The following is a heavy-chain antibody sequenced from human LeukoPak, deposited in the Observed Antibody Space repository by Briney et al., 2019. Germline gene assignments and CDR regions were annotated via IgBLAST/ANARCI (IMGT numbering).Heavy chain of an antibody. J-gene: IGHJ6*03. CDR1: GYSFTSYW. CDR2: IYPGDSDT. CDR3: ARALYYDSSGYYSVGYYYYYMDV. Sequence: GESLKISCKGSGYSFTSYWIGWVRQMPGKGLEWMGIIYPGDSDTRYSPSFQGQVTISADKSISTAYLQWSSLKASDTAMYYCARALYYDSSGYYSVGYYYYYMDVWGKGTTVTVSS. D-gene: IGHD3-22*01. V-gene: IGHV5-51*01.